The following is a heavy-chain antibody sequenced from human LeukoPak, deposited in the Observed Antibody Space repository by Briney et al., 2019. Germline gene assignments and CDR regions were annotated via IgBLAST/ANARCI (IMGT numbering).Heavy chain of an antibody. Sequence: ASVTVSRKASGSTFTCYYMHWVRQAPAQGHDGVGWINPNIGGTNYAQNFQGRVTMTGDTAIRTAYMELSRLRSDYTAVYCCARASFFGGGSCDDYWGQGTLVTVSS. V-gene: IGHV1-2*02. CDR3: ARASFFGGGSCDDY. CDR1: GSTFTCYY. D-gene: IGHD2-15*01. CDR2: INPNIGGT. J-gene: IGHJ4*02.